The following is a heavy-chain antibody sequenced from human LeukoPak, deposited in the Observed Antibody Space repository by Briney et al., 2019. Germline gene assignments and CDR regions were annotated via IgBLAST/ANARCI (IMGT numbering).Heavy chain of an antibody. CDR1: GYTFTGYY. CDR3: ARDRGVRGAYDRSPDY. D-gene: IGHD3-10*01. V-gene: IGHV1-2*02. Sequence: ASVKVSCKASGYTFTGYYMHWVRQAPGQGLEWMGWINPNSGGTNYAQKFQGRVTMTRDTSISTAYMELSRLRSDDTAVYYCARDRGVRGAYDRSPDYWAREPWSPSPQ. J-gene: IGHJ4*02. CDR2: INPNSGGT.